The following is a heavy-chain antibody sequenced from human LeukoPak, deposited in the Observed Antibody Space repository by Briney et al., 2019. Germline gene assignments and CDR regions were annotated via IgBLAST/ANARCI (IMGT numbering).Heavy chain of an antibody. Sequence: ASVKVSCKASGYTFTSYGISWVGQAPGQGLEWMGWISGYNGNTNYAQKLQGRVTMTTDTSTSTAFMELRSLTSDDTAVYYCATLSDYRGSRPFDIWGQGTMLTVSS. CDR2: ISGYNGNT. V-gene: IGHV1-18*01. CDR1: GYTFTSYG. CDR3: ATLSDYRGSRPFDI. D-gene: IGHD4-23*01. J-gene: IGHJ3*02.